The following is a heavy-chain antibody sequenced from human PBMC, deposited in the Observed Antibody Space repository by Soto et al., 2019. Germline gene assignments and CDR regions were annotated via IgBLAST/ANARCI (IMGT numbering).Heavy chain of an antibody. V-gene: IGHV3-30-3*01. CDR2: ISYDGSNK. J-gene: IGHJ4*02. CDR3: ARVSADTTVVTGYFDY. Sequence: GGSLRLSCAASGFTFSSYAMHWVRQAPGKGLEWVAVISYDGSNKYYADSVKGRFTISRDNSKNTLYLQMNSLRAEDTAVYYCARVSADTTVVTGYFDYWGQGTLVTVSS. CDR1: GFTFSSYA. D-gene: IGHD4-17*01.